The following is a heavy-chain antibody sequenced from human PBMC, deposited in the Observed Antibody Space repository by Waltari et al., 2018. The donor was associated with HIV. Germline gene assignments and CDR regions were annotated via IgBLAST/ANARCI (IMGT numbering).Heavy chain of an antibody. Sequence: DVQLLESGGGLVQPGGSLRLSCAVSGITLSNFAMSWVRQAPGKGLEWVAAIIGSGGNTYYADSVKGRFTISRDNPKNTLYLQMNSLSAEDTAIYYCATSLFWFGEPHSWGQGTLVTVSS. CDR2: IIGSGGNT. CDR1: GITLSNFA. V-gene: IGHV3-23*01. J-gene: IGHJ4*02. D-gene: IGHD3-10*01. CDR3: ATSLFWFGEPHS.